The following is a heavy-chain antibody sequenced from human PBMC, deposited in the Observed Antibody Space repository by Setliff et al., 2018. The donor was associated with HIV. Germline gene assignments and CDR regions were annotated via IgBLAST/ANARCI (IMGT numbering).Heavy chain of an antibody. CDR2: ISYSGST. J-gene: IGHJ4*02. Sequence: SSETLSLTCTVSGGSISSHYWSWIRQPPGKGLEWIGYISYSGSTKYNPSLKSRVTISVDTSKNQFSLKLSSVTAADTAVYYCARFSTSSGGTFDYWGQGTLVTVSS. D-gene: IGHD6-6*01. CDR3: ARFSTSSGGTFDY. V-gene: IGHV4-59*08. CDR1: GGSISSHY.